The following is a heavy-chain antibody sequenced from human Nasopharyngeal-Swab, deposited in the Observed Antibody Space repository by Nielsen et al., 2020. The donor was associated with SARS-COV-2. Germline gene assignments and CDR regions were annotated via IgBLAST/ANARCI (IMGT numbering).Heavy chain of an antibody. J-gene: IGHJ4*02. CDR3: ARDAPAHYGAFY. V-gene: IGHV3-30*03. CDR1: GFTLSSFG. CDR2: IAQDASNE. Sequence: GGSLRLSCAASGFTLSSFGMHWVRQAPGKGLEWVAFIAQDASNEYYGDSVKGRFSISRNSSKNTLYLQMDSLRGEDTAVYYCARDAPAHYGAFYWGRGTLVTVSS. D-gene: IGHD4-17*01.